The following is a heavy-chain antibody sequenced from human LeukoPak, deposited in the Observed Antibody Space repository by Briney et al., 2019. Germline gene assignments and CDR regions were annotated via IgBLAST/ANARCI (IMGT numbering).Heavy chain of an antibody. D-gene: IGHD6-19*01. V-gene: IGHV3-23*01. CDR1: GFTFSSYA. CDR2: ISGSAYST. CDR3: AKETVAAPPIDY. J-gene: IGHJ4*02. Sequence: GGSLRLSCAASGFTFSSYAMSWVRQAPGKGLEWVSAISGSAYSTYYADSVKGRFTISRDNSKNTLYLRMNSLRAEDTAVYYCAKETVAAPPIDYWGQGTLVTVSS.